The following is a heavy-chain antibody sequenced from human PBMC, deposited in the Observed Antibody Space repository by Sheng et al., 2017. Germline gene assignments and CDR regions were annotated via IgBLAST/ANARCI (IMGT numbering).Heavy chain of an antibody. Sequence: EVQLVESGGGLVQPGGSLRLSCAASGFTFSSYWMSWVRQAPGKGLEWVANIKQDGSEKYYVDSVKGRFTISRDNAKNSLYLQMNSLRAEDTAVYYCARAPDYSNYNWFDPWGQGTLVTVSS. V-gene: IGHV3-7*05. J-gene: IGHJ5*02. CDR1: GFTFSSYW. D-gene: IGHD4-4*01. CDR3: ARAPDYSNYNWFDP. CDR2: IKQDGSEK.